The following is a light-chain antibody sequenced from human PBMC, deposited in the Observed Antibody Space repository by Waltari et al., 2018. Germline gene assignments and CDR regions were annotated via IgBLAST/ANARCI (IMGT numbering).Light chain of an antibody. CDR2: QDT. CDR3: QAWDRSTVV. J-gene: IGLJ2*01. Sequence: SYELTQPPSVSVSPGQTASIPCPGDKLGDKYACWYQQRPGQSPVLVIYQDTKRPSGIPERFSGSNSGNTATLTISGAQAMDEADYYCQAWDRSTVVFGGGTKLTVL. V-gene: IGLV3-1*01. CDR1: KLGDKY.